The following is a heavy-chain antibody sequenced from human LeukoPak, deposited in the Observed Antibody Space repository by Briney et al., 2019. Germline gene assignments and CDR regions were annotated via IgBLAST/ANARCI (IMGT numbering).Heavy chain of an antibody. V-gene: IGHV4-61*09. D-gene: IGHD3-3*01. CDR2: IYTSGST. CDR1: GGSISSGNYY. Sequence: SETLSLTCTVSGGSISSGNYYWSWVRQPAGKGLEWIGHIYTSGSTNYNPSLKSRVTISVDTSKNQFSLKLSSVTAADTAVYYCARAYYDFWSGPRGYYYYMDVWGKGTTVTVSS. J-gene: IGHJ6*03. CDR3: ARAYYDFWSGPRGYYYYMDV.